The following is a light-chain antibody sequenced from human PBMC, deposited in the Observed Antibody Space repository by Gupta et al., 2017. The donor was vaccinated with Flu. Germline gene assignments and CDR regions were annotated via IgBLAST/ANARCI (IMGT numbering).Light chain of an antibody. CDR3: QQSHSTPWT. J-gene: IGKJ1*01. CDR1: QSISSY. V-gene: IGKV1-39*01. CDR2: AAS. Sequence: IQMTKSPSSLSASVGDRVTITCRASQSISSYLDWYQQKPGKAPKLLIYAASSLQSGVPSRFSGSGSGTDFTLTISSLQPEDFATYYCQQSHSTPWTFGQGTKVEIK.